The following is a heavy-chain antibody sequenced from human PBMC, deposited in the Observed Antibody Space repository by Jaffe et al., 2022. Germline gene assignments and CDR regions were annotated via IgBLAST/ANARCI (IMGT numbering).Heavy chain of an antibody. CDR2: ISYDGSNK. D-gene: IGHD3-16*01. Sequence: QVQLVESGGGVVQPGRSLRLSCAASGFTFSSYGMHWVRQAPGKGLEWVAVISYDGSNKYYADSVKGRFTISRDNSKNTLYLQMNSLRAEDTAVYYCAKEDLGEFIGLDYWGQGTLVTVSS. CDR1: GFTFSSYG. V-gene: IGHV3-30*18. CDR3: AKEDLGEFIGLDY. J-gene: IGHJ4*02.